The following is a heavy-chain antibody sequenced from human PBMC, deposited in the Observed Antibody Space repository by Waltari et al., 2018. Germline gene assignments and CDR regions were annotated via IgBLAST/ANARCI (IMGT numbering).Heavy chain of an antibody. CDR1: GYSISSGYY. CDR3: ARIGSGSYYLSVDYYYYMDV. CDR2: IYHSGST. Sequence: QVQLQESGPGLVKPSETLSLTCTVSGYSISSGYYWGWIRQPPGKGLEWIGSIYHSGSTYYNPSLKSRVTISVDTSKNQFSLKLSSVTAADTAVYYCARIGSGSYYLSVDYYYYMDVWGKGTTVTISS. V-gene: IGHV4-38-2*02. D-gene: IGHD3-10*01. J-gene: IGHJ6*03.